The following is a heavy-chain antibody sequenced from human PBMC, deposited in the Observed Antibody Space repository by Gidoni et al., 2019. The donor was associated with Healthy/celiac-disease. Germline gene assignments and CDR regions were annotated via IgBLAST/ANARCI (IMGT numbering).Heavy chain of an antibody. V-gene: IGHV3-66*02. D-gene: IGHD6-6*01. CDR2: IYSGGST. CDR1: GFTVSSNY. J-gene: IGHJ5*02. CDR3: ARDQYSLGGFDP. Sequence: EVQLVVSGGGFVQPGGSLSLSCAASGFTVSSNYMSWVRQAPGKGLEWVSVIYSGGSTYYADSVKGRFTISRDNSKNTLYLQMNSLRAEDTAVYYCARDQYSLGGFDPWGQGTLVTVSS.